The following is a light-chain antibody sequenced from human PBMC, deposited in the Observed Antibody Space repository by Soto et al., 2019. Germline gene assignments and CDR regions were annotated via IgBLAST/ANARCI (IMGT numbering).Light chain of an antibody. Sequence: QSALTQPASKSGSPGQSITISCTGTSSDVGSYYPVSWFQQHPGKAPKLIIYEVSKRPSGVSDRFSGSKSGNTASLTISGLQAEDEAEYYCCSYAGDTTFFVFGTGTQLTVL. CDR3: CSYAGDTTFFV. V-gene: IGLV2-23*02. CDR1: SSDVGSYYP. J-gene: IGLJ1*01. CDR2: EVS.